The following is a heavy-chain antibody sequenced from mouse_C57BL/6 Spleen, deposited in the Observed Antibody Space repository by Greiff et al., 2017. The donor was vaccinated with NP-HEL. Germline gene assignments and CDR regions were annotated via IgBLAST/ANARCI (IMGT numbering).Heavy chain of an antibody. Sequence: EVKLVESGGGLVKPGGSLKLSCAASGFTFSSYAMSWVRQTPEKRLEWVATISDGGSYTYYPDNVKGRFTIYRDNAKNNLYLQMSHLKSEDTAMYYCARGDGSLDYAMDYWGQGTSVTVSS. J-gene: IGHJ4*01. V-gene: IGHV5-4*03. CDR3: ARGDGSLDYAMDY. CDR2: ISDGGSYT. CDR1: GFTFSSYA. D-gene: IGHD2-3*01.